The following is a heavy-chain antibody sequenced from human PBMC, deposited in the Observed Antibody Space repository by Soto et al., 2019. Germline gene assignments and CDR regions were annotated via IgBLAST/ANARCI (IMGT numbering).Heavy chain of an antibody. V-gene: IGHV3-30*18. Sequence: QVQLVESGGGVVQPGRSLRLSCAASGFTFSSYGMHWVRQAPGKGLEWVAVISYDGSNKYYADSVKGRFTISRDNSKNTLYLQMNSLRAEDTAVYYCAKDGRQHAFDYWGQGTLVTVSS. J-gene: IGHJ4*02. CDR2: ISYDGSNK. CDR1: GFTFSSYG. CDR3: AKDGRQHAFDY.